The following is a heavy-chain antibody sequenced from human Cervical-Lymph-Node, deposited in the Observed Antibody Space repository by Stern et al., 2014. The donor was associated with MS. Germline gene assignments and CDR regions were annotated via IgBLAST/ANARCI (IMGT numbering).Heavy chain of an antibody. V-gene: IGHV4-61*02. D-gene: IGHD5-12*01. CDR1: GGSISSGSYY. J-gene: IGHJ5*02. CDR2: IYTSGST. Sequence: QVQLQESGPGLVKPSQTLSLTCTVSGGSISSGSYYWSWIRQPAGKGLEWIGRIYTSGSTNYNPSLKSRVTISVDTSKNQFSRKLSSVTAADTAVYYCAREPIVATIYNWFDPWGQGTLVTVSS. CDR3: AREPIVATIYNWFDP.